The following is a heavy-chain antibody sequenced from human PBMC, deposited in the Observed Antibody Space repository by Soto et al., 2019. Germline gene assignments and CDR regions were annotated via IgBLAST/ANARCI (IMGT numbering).Heavy chain of an antibody. D-gene: IGHD3-9*01. CDR2: INPYNGNT. CDR1: GYTLISHG. CDR3: AREGRCVNTIIALQIPLDY. V-gene: IGHV1-18*01. J-gene: IGHJ4*02. Sequence: VASVKVSCKASGYTLISHGISWVRQAPGQGLEWMGWINPYNGNTDYARKVQGRVTMTTDKSTNTAYMELRSLRSDDTAVYYCAREGRCVNTIIALQIPLDYWGQGTLVTVSS.